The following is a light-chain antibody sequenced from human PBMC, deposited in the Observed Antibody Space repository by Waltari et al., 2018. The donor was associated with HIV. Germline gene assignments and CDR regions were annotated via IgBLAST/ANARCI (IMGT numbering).Light chain of an antibody. V-gene: IGLV3-1*01. J-gene: IGLJ2*01. CDR1: TFGSNY. CDR3: QAWDSSTVI. CDR2: QDR. Sequence: SYDLTQPPPVSVSPGQTANITCAVGTFGSNYASLYPQKTGQSPILVIFQDRKRPAGIPGRFSGSSSGNIATLTSSGTQAVDEADYCCQAWDSSTVIFGGGTKLTVL.